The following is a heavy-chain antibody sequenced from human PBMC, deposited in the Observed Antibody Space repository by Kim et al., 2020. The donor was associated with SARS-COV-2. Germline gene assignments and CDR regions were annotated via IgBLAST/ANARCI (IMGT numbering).Heavy chain of an antibody. CDR2: MYYTGSI. Sequence: SETLSLTCSVSGGSFSSGGYYWSWIRQHPGKGLEWIGYMYYTGSIYYNPSLKGRVTISIDTSTNQFSLNLTSVTAADTAVYYCSRDYIYNDYYYGMDVWG. D-gene: IGHD3-9*01. J-gene: IGHJ6*01. CDR1: GGSFSSGGYY. V-gene: IGHV4-31*03. CDR3: SRDYIYNDYYYGMDV.